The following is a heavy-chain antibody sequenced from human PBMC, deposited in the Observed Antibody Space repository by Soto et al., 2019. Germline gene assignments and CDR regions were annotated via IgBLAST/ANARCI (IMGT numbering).Heavy chain of an antibody. CDR1: GYTFTSYG. J-gene: IGHJ3*02. CDR2: ISAYNGNT. Sequence: ASVKVSCKASGYTFTSYGISWVRQAPGQGLEWMGWISAYNGNTNYAQKLQGRVTMTTDTSTSTAYMELRSLRSDDTAVYYCARENPKYYYNSSGYPDAFDIWGQGTMVTVSS. CDR3: ARENPKYYYNSSGYPDAFDI. D-gene: IGHD3-22*01. V-gene: IGHV1-18*01.